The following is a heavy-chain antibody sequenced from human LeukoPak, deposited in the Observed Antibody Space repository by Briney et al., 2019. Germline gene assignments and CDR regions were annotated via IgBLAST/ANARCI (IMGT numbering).Heavy chain of an antibody. J-gene: IGHJ6*03. CDR3: ARASRTQGGYGSMHYYYYMDG. CDR1: GGSISSGGYY. V-gene: IGHV4-30-2*01. D-gene: IGHD5-18*01. Sequence: PSETLSLTCTVSGGSISSGGYYWSWIRQPPGKGLESIGYIYHSGSTYYNPSLKSRDTISVDRSKNQFSLKLSSVTAADTAVYYCARASRTQGGYGSMHYYYYMDGWGKGTTVTVSS. CDR2: IYHSGST.